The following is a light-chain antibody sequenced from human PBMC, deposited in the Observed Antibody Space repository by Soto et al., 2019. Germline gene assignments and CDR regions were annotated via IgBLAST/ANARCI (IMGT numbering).Light chain of an antibody. CDR3: QQRSNWPSIT. V-gene: IGKV3-11*01. CDR2: DAS. Sequence: ELVLKQSQGTLFLSEGERATLSCRASQSVSSYSLAWYQQKPGQAPRLLIYDASNRATGIPDRFSGSGSGTDFTLTISSLEPEDFAVYYGQQRSNWPSITFGQGTRLEI. CDR1: QSVSSY. J-gene: IGKJ5*01.